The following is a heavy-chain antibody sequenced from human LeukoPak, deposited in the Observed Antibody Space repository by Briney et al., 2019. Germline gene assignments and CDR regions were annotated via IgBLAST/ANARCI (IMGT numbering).Heavy chain of an antibody. J-gene: IGHJ6*03. Sequence: GESLKISCKGSGYTFPSYLIGWVRQIPGKGVEWMGIIYSDDSDTRYSPPLQGPVNIPPNKSISTAYLQRSSLKASDTAMYYCARLAYCSNDVCYSNYYYSMDVWGKGTTVTVSS. CDR2: IYSDDSDT. CDR3: ARLAYCSNDVCYSNYYYSMDV. V-gene: IGHV5-51*01. D-gene: IGHD2-8*01. CDR1: GYTFPSYL.